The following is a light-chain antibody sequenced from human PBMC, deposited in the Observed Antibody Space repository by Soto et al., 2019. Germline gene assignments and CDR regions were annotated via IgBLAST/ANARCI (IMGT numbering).Light chain of an antibody. J-gene: IGLJ1*01. Sequence: QSVLTQPASVSGSPGQSITISCTGTRSDVGNYHLVSWYQQYPGKAPKLMIYEGSQRPSGVSDRVSGSKSGNTAALAIAGLQAEDDADEYCCAYAGSVTLDVVVTGTKVTVL. V-gene: IGLV2-23*01. CDR3: CAYAGSVTLDV. CDR1: RSDVGNYHL. CDR2: EGS.